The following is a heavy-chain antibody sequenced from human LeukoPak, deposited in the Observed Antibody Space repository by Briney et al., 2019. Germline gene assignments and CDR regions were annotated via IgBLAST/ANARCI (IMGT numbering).Heavy chain of an antibody. V-gene: IGHV3-7*01. Sequence: GGSLRLSCAASGFVFRNYWMSWVRQAPGKGLEWAANIKQDGSEKHYVDPVKGRFTISRDNAKNSLYLQMNSLRAEDTAVYYCAREGPVVIPTTPSSSYYYYMDVWGKGTTVTVSS. CDR3: AREGPVVIPTTPSSSYYYYMDV. CDR1: GFVFRNYW. D-gene: IGHD2-2*01. CDR2: IKQDGSEK. J-gene: IGHJ6*03.